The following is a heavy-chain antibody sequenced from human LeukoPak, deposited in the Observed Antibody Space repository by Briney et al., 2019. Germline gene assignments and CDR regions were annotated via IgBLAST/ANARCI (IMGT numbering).Heavy chain of an antibody. Sequence: ASVKVSCKASGYTFTSYGISWVRQATGQGLEWMGWMNPNSGNRGYAQKFQGRVSITRNTSISTAYMELNSLRSEDTAVYYCARGTVGDGYNFDFRYFYYMDVWGKGTTVTVSS. J-gene: IGHJ6*03. CDR1: GYTFTSYG. V-gene: IGHV1-8*03. D-gene: IGHD5-24*01. CDR3: ARGTVGDGYNFDFRYFYYMDV. CDR2: MNPNSGNR.